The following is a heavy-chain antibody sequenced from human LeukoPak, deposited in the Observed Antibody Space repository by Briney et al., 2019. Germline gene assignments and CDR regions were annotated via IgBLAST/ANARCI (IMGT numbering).Heavy chain of an antibody. D-gene: IGHD3-10*01. Sequence: SSETLSLTCAVYGGSFSGYYWSWIRQPPGKGLEWIGEINHSGSTNYNPSLKSRVTISVDTSKNQFSLKLSSVTAADTAVYFCARPRLLFGSGPILVWGQGTLVTVSS. V-gene: IGHV4-34*01. J-gene: IGHJ4*02. CDR1: GGSFSGYY. CDR2: INHSGST. CDR3: ARPRLLFGSGPILV.